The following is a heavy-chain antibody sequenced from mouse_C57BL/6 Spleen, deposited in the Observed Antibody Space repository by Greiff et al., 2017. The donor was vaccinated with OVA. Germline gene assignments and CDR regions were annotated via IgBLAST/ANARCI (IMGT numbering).Heavy chain of an antibody. D-gene: IGHD2-4*01. V-gene: IGHV1-18*01. CDR3: ATVYDYDVWFAY. CDR1: GYTFTDYN. CDR2: INPNNGGT. Sequence: VQLKQSGPELVKPGASVKIPCKASGYTFTDYNMDWVKQSHGKSLEWIGDINPNNGGTIYNQKFKGKATLTVDKSSSTAYMELRSLTSEDTAVYYCATVYDYDVWFAYWGQGTLVTVSA. J-gene: IGHJ3*01.